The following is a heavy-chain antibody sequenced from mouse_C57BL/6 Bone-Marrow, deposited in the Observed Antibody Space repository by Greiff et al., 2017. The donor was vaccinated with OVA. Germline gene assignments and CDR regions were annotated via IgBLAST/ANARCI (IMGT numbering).Heavy chain of an antibody. CDR3: ARRPSYYGSTYWYFDV. CDR2: IWTGGGT. CDR1: GFSLTSYA. V-gene: IGHV2-9-1*01. Sequence: VQLVESGPGLVAPSQSLSITCTVSGFSLTSYAISWVRQPPGKGLEWLGVIWTGGGTNYNSALKSRLSISKDNSKSQVFLKMNSLQTDDTARYYCARRPSYYGSTYWYFDVWGTGTTVTVSS. D-gene: IGHD1-1*01. J-gene: IGHJ1*03.